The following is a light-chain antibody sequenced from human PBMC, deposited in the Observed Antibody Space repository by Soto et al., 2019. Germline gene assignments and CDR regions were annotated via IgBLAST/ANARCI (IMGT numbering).Light chain of an antibody. V-gene: IGKV1-39*01. CDR3: QESYSTLWGT. J-gene: IGKJ1*01. CDR2: VAS. Sequence: DIQMTQSPSSVSASVGDRVTITCRASQGIDNWLAWYQQKPGKAPKLLIYVASNLQSGVPSRFSGDGSGTDFTLTISSLEPEDFATYYCQESYSTLWGTCGQGTKVDIK. CDR1: QGIDNW.